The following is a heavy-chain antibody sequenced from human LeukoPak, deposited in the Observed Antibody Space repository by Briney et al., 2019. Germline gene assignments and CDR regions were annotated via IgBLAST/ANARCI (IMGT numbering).Heavy chain of an antibody. CDR1: GFTVSSNY. Sequence: PGGSLRLSCAASGFTVSSNYMSWVRQAPGKGLEWVSVIYSGGSTYYADSVKGRFTISRDNSKNTLYLQMNSLRAEDTAVYYCARGCDWYSPYYYMDVWGKGTTVTVSS. CDR3: ARGCDWYSPYYYMDV. J-gene: IGHJ6*03. D-gene: IGHD2-21*01. CDR2: IYSGGST. V-gene: IGHV3-53*01.